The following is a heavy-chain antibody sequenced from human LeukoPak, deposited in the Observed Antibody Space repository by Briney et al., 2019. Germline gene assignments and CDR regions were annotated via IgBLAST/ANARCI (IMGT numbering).Heavy chain of an antibody. Sequence: SQTLSLTCTVSGGSISSGGYYWSWIRQHPGKGLEWIGYIYYSGSTYYNPSLKSRVTISVDTSKNQFSLKLSSVTAADTAVYYCVRGRTLLGYCSSTSCLYFDYWGQGTLVTVSS. D-gene: IGHD2-2*01. J-gene: IGHJ4*02. CDR1: GGSISSGGYY. CDR3: VRGRTLLGYCSSTSCLYFDY. V-gene: IGHV4-31*03. CDR2: IYYSGST.